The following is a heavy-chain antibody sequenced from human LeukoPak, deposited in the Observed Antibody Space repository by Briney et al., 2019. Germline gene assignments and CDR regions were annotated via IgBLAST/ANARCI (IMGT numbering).Heavy chain of an antibody. CDR2: INAANGNT. CDR1: GYTFTSYA. V-gene: IGHV1-3*01. Sequence: GASVKISCKASGYTFTSYAIHWVRQAPGQRLEWMGLINAANGNTRYSQTFQDRVTITRDTSASTAYMELSGLRSEDTAVYYCARAYDSGCNYWGQGTLVTVSS. CDR3: ARAYDSGCNY. D-gene: IGHD6-19*01. J-gene: IGHJ4*02.